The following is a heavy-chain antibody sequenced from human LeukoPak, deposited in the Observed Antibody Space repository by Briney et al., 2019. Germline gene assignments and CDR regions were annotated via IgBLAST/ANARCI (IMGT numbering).Heavy chain of an antibody. V-gene: IGHV3-66*01. CDR3: ARDCGGGSCSFDY. CDR2: IYSGGST. J-gene: IGHJ4*02. D-gene: IGHD2-15*01. CDR1: GFTVSSNC. Sequence: GGSLRLSCAASGFTVSSNCMSWLRQAPGKGLEWVSVIYSGGSTYYADSVKGRFTISRDNSKNTLYLQMNSLRAEDTAVYYCARDCGGGSCSFDYWGQGTLVTVSS.